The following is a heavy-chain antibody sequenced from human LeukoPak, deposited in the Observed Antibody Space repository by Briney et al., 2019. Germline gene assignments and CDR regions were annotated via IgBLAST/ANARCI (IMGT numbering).Heavy chain of an antibody. Sequence: GGSLRLSCAASGFTFSSYEMNWVRQAPGKGLEGVSYTSSSGSTIYYADSVKGRFTISRDNAKNSLYLQMNSLRAEDTAVYYCARLPSEGGWYDFDYWGQGTLVTVSS. V-gene: IGHV3-48*03. CDR2: TSSSGSTI. D-gene: IGHD6-19*01. J-gene: IGHJ4*02. CDR1: GFTFSSYE. CDR3: ARLPSEGGWYDFDY.